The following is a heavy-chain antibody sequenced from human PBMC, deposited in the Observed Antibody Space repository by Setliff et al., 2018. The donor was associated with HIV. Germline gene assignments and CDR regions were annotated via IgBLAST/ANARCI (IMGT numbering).Heavy chain of an antibody. D-gene: IGHD1-1*01. J-gene: IGHJ4*02. CDR2: IYYTGST. V-gene: IGHV4-59*01. Sequence: SETLSLTCTVSGGSISTYFWSWVRQTPGKGLEWIGYIYYTGSTSYNPPFRSRVTISVDTSKNQCSLMLDSVTAADTAVYYCARNSQKGIQPLLLASGGPGTRVTAPQ. CDR1: GGSISTYF. CDR3: ARNSQKGIQPLLLAS.